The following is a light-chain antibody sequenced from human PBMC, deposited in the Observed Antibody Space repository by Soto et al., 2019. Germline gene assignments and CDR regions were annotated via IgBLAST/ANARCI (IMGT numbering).Light chain of an antibody. CDR3: ATWDDSLNGPV. J-gene: IGLJ3*02. V-gene: IGLV1-44*01. CDR1: SSNIESKT. CDR2: SNN. Sequence: QTVVTQPPSASGTPGQRVTISCSGSSSNIESKTVNWYQHLPGTAPKLLIYSNNQRPSGVPDRFSGSKPDTSASLAISGLQSEDEADYYCATWDDSLNGPVFGGGTKLTVL.